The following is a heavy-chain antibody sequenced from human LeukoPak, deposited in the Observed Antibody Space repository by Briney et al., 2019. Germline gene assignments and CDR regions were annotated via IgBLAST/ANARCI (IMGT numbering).Heavy chain of an antibody. CDR1: GGSFSGYY. V-gene: IGHV4-34*01. J-gene: IGHJ4*02. Sequence: PSETLSFTCAVYGGSFSGYYWSWIRQPPGKGLEWIGEINHSGSTNYNPSLKSRVTISVDTSKNQFSLKLSSVTAADTAVYYCARAPYSSSVIDYWGQGTLVTVSS. CDR2: INHSGST. CDR3: ARAPYSSSVIDY. D-gene: IGHD6-13*01.